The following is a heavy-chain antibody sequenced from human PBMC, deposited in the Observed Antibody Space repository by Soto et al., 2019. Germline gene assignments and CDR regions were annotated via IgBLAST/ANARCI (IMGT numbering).Heavy chain of an antibody. CDR3: ARRRYCGYDCYHKHYYGMDV. J-gene: IGHJ6*02. V-gene: IGHV1-69*08. Sequence: QVQLVQSGAELMKPGSSVKVSCRASGDTFSSYTVNWVRQAPGRGLEWMGRSTPVLGTTDYAQKFKGRVTITADKSSNIVYRELSSLRSEDTAVYYCARRRYCGYDCYHKHYYGMDVWGQGTTVTVAS. D-gene: IGHD2-21*02. CDR2: STPVLGTT. CDR1: GDTFSSYT.